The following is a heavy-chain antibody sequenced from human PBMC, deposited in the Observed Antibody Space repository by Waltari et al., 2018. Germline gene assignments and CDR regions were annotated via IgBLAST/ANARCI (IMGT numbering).Heavy chain of an antibody. CDR3: ARQRMAMTGPITFDY. D-gene: IGHD3-9*01. CDR2: IYYSGVT. CDR1: GGPIDSSSHY. Sequence: QLHLKESGPGLVKSSETLTLTCTVSGGPIDSSSHYWAWVRQSPGKGLEWIGTIYYSGVTFPPPSLKSRVTMSIDTSKNEFSLKLTSVTAADTAVYFCARQRMAMTGPITFDYWGQGTRVAVSS. V-gene: IGHV4-39*01. J-gene: IGHJ4*02.